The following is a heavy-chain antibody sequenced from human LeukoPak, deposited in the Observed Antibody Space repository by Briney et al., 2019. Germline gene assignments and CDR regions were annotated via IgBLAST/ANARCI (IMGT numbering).Heavy chain of an antibody. Sequence: PGGSLRLSCAASGFTFSSYSMNWVRQAPGKGLEWVSSISSSSSYIYYADSVKGRFTISRDNAKNSLYLQMNSLRAEDTAVYYCAKDRGGSYYDDAFDIWGQGTMVTVSS. CDR2: ISSSSSYI. CDR3: AKDRGGSYYDDAFDI. CDR1: GFTFSSYS. D-gene: IGHD1-26*01. J-gene: IGHJ3*02. V-gene: IGHV3-21*04.